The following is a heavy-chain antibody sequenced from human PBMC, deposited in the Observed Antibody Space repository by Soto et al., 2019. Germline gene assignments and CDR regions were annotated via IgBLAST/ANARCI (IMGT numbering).Heavy chain of an antibody. CDR1: GFTFGTTD. V-gene: IGHV3-23*01. CDR3: VKNSGWFNT. D-gene: IGHD3-10*01. CDR2: IDGSGGIT. J-gene: IGHJ5*02. Sequence: QLLQSGGGLVQPGGSLTLSCAASGFTFGTTDMSWVRQAPGEGLEWVSTIDGSGGITYYADSVKGRFTISRDNSRNTVYLQMISLGGDDTALYYCVKNSGWFNTWGQGALVTVSS.